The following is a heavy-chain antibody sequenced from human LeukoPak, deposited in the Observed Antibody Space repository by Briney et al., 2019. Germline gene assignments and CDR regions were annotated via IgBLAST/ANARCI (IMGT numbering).Heavy chain of an antibody. CDR1: GGSISSYY. CDR2: FYYSGST. J-gene: IGHJ4*02. V-gene: IGHV4-59*13. D-gene: IGHD6-13*01. CDR3: ARESSSWRRGEYYFDY. Sequence: SGTLSLTCTVSGGSISSYYWSWIRQPQGKGWGWFGIFYYSGSTNYNPSLKSRVTISVDTSKNQFSLKLSSVTAADTAVYYCARESSSWRRGEYYFDYWGQGTLVTVSS.